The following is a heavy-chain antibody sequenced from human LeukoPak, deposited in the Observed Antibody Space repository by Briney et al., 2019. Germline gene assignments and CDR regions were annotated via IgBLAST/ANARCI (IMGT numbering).Heavy chain of an antibody. CDR3: VKRELYIVATT. CDR1: GFTSSSNA. CDR2: ISPGGSP. V-gene: IGHV3-23*01. D-gene: IGHD5-12*01. J-gene: IGHJ5*02. Sequence: GASLRLSCAASGFTSSSNAMGWVRQAPGKGLEWVSAISPGGSPYYADSVKGRFTISGDNSKNTLYLQMNSLRAEDTAVYYCVKRELYIVATTWGQGTLVTVSS.